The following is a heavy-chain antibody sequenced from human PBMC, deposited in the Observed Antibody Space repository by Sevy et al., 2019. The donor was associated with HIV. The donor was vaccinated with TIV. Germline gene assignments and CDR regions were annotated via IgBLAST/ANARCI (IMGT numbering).Heavy chain of an antibody. CDR1: GFTVTSNY. D-gene: IGHD6-13*01. Sequence: GGSLRLSCAATGFTVTSNYMSWVRQGPGKGLEWVSGFYNGDSTQYADSVKGRFTISRDKSNNTLYLQMDSLRAEDTAVYYCGREADPSSFDYWGQGTLVTVSS. CDR3: GREADPSSFDY. V-gene: IGHV3-53*01. CDR2: FYNGDST. J-gene: IGHJ4*02.